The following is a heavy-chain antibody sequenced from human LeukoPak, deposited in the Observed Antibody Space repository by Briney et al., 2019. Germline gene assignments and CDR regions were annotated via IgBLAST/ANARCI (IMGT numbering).Heavy chain of an antibody. V-gene: IGHV4-31*03. CDR3: ARGQGDRIAVAGPQNFDY. J-gene: IGHJ4*02. Sequence: SETLSLTCTVSGGSISSGGYYWSWLRQHPGKGLEWIGYIYYSGSTYYNPSLKSRVTISVDTSKNQFSLKLSSVTAADTAVYYCARGQGDRIAVAGPQNFDYWGQGTLVTVSS. CDR2: IYYSGST. D-gene: IGHD6-19*01. CDR1: GGSISSGGYY.